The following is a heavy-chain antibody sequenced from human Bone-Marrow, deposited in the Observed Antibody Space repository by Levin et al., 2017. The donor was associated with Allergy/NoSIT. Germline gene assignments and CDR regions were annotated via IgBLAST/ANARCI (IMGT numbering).Heavy chain of an antibody. D-gene: IGHD3-10*01. V-gene: IGHV4-4*07. CDR1: SDSLSSFY. J-gene: IGHJ4*02. CDR2: ISTTGTI. Sequence: KASETLSLTCTVSSDSLSSFYWTWIRQPAGKALEWIGRISTTGTIQYNPSLKSRVTVSVDTSRKQFYLSLTSVTAADTAVYYCARENGGGRPCDYWGQGTPVTVSS. CDR3: ARENGGGRPCDY.